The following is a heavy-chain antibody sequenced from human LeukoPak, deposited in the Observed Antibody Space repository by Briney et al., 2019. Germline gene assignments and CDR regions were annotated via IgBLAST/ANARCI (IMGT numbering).Heavy chain of an antibody. CDR3: ARDKAVGPTLLDY. J-gene: IGHJ4*02. Sequence: GGSLRLSCAASGFTFSSYWMSWVRQAPGKGLEWVANIKQDGSEKYYVDSVKGRFTISRDNAKNSLYLQMNSLRAEDTAVYYCARDKAVGPTLLDYWGQGTLVTVSS. V-gene: IGHV3-7*01. D-gene: IGHD1-26*01. CDR1: GFTFSSYW. CDR2: IKQDGSEK.